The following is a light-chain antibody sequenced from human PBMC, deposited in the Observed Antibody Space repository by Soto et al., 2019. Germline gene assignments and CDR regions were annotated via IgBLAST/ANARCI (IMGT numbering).Light chain of an antibody. CDR3: SSYAGSINWV. V-gene: IGLV2-8*01. Sequence: QLVLTQPPSASGSPGQSVTISCTGTSSDVGNYNYVSWYQHQPGKAPKLIIYEVNKRPSGVPDRFSGSKSGYTASLSVSGLQAEDEADYYCSSYAGSINWVFGGGTKVTVL. J-gene: IGLJ2*01. CDR1: SSDVGNYNY. CDR2: EVN.